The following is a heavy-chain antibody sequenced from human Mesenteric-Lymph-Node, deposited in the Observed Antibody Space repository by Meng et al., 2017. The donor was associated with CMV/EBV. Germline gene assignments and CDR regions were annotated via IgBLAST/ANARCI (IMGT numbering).Heavy chain of an antibody. J-gene: IGHJ4*02. Sequence: SGYTLSNYGISWVRQAPGQGLEWMGWISAYNGNIIFGQKVQGRVSMTTDTSTSTAYMELTSLRSDDTAIYYCARDVPSMSMAGGIDYWGQGTLVTVSS. D-gene: IGHD6-19*01. CDR1: GYTLSNYG. V-gene: IGHV1-18*01. CDR2: ISAYNGNI. CDR3: ARDVPSMSMAGGIDY.